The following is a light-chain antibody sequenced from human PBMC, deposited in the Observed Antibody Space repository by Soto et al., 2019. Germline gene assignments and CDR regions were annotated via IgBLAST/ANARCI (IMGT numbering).Light chain of an antibody. Sequence: EIVMTQSPATLSVSPGERATLSCRASQSVSSNLAWHQQKPGQAPRLLIYGASTRATGIPARFSGSGSGTELTLTISSLQSEDFAVYYCQQYNNWPYTFGQGTKLEIK. J-gene: IGKJ2*01. CDR2: GAS. V-gene: IGKV3-15*01. CDR1: QSVSSN. CDR3: QQYNNWPYT.